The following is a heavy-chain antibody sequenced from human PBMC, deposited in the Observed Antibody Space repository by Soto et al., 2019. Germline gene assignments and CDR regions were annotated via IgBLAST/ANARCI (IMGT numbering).Heavy chain of an antibody. CDR1: GFTFSSYE. Sequence: GGSLRLSCAASGFTFSSYEMNWVRQAPGKGLEWVSYISSSGSTIYYADSVKGRFTISRDNAKNSLYLQMNSLRAVDTAVYYCARGTYYDFWSGYYGHFDYWGQGTLVTVSS. J-gene: IGHJ4*02. CDR3: ARGTYYDFWSGYYGHFDY. CDR2: ISSSGSTI. D-gene: IGHD3-3*01. V-gene: IGHV3-48*03.